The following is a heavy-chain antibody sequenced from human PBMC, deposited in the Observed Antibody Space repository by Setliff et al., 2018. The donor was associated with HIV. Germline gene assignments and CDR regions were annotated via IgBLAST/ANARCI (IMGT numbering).Heavy chain of an antibody. CDR1: GGSISSGSYY. CDR3: ARGNYYYYYMDV. CDR2: IYTSGST. V-gene: IGHV4-61*09. Sequence: SETLSLTCTVSGGSISSGSYYWSWIRQPAGKGLEWIGHIYTSGSTNYNPSLKSRVTISVDTSKNQFSLKLSSVTAADTAVYYCARGNYYYYYMDVWGKGTTVTVSS. J-gene: IGHJ6*03.